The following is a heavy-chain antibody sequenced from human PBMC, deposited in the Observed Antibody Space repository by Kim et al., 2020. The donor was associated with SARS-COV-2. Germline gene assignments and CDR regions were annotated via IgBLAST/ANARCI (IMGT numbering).Heavy chain of an antibody. V-gene: IGHV4-39*01. CDR2: IYYSGST. D-gene: IGHD6-13*01. Sequence: SETLSLTCTVSGGSISSSSYYWGWIRQPPGKGLEWIGSIYYSGSTYYNPSLKSRVTISVDTTKNQFSLKLSSVTAADTAVYYCARHGSHSWIGAFDIWGQGTMVPVSS. J-gene: IGHJ3*02. CDR1: GGSISSSSYY. CDR3: ARHGSHSWIGAFDI.